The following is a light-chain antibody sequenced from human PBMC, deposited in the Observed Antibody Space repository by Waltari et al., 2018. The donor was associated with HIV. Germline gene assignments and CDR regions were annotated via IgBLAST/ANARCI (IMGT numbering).Light chain of an antibody. V-gene: IGLV3-25*03. CDR1: ALPKQY. Sequence: SSELTQPPSMSVSPGQTARITCPGDALPKQYAYWYQQKPGQAPVLIIYKDTERPSGIPERFSGSNSGTIATLTISGVQAEDEAAYYCQSADSSGIYEIFGGGTKVIVL. CDR2: KDT. J-gene: IGLJ2*01. CDR3: QSADSSGIYEI.